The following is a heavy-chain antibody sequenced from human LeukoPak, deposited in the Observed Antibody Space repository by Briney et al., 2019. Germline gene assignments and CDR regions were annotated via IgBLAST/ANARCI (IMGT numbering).Heavy chain of an antibody. D-gene: IGHD5-18*01. CDR2: IIPIFGTA. V-gene: IGHV1-69*05. CDR3: ARSVAMVLADYYYYMDV. CDR1: GGTFSSYA. Sequence: SVKVSCKASGGTFSSYAISWVRQAPGQGLEWMGGIIPIFGTANYAQKFQGRVTITTDESTSTAYMELSSLRSEDTAVYYCARSVAMVLADYYYYMDVWGKGTTVTVSS. J-gene: IGHJ6*03.